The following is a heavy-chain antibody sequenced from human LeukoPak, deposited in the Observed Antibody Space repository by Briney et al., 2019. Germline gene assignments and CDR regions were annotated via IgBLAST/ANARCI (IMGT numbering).Heavy chain of an antibody. CDR1: GGTFSSYA. D-gene: IGHD3-3*01. Sequence: GASVKVSCKASGGTFSSYAISWVRQAPGQGLEWMGGIIPIFGTANHAQKFQGRVTITADESTSTAYMELSSLRSEDTAVYYCARDSPLGTIFGVVIPYYFDYWGQGTLVTVSS. J-gene: IGHJ4*02. V-gene: IGHV1-69*13. CDR2: IIPIFGTA. CDR3: ARDSPLGTIFGVVIPYYFDY.